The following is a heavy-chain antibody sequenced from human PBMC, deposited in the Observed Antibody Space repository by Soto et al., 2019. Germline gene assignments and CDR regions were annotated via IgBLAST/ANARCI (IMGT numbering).Heavy chain of an antibody. CDR1: GGSYSGYY. Sequence: SETLSLTCAVYGGSYSGYYWSWIRQPPGKGLEWIGEINHSGSTNYNPSLKSRVTISVDTSKNQFSLKLSSVTAADTAVYYCARAGRSNSWYVTSKIYGMDVWGQGTTVTVSS. J-gene: IGHJ6*02. D-gene: IGHD6-13*01. V-gene: IGHV4-34*01. CDR3: ARAGRSNSWYVTSKIYGMDV. CDR2: INHSGST.